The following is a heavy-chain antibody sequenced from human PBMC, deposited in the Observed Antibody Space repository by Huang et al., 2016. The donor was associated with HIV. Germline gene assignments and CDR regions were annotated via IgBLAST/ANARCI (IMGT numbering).Heavy chain of an antibody. CDR2: RRTDGMKK. D-gene: IGHD3-22*01. Sequence: VQLIESGGGVVQPGKSLRLSCATSGFILSNYGMHWVRQAPGKGLHGGALRRTDGMKKNYADSVRGRFTVGRDNGNNKLLLQMRSLGVVDTAVYYCARGDYYDSSGYHPGYFDYWGQGILVTVSS. CDR3: ARGDYYDSSGYHPGYFDY. V-gene: IGHV3-33*04. J-gene: IGHJ4*02. CDR1: GFILSNYG.